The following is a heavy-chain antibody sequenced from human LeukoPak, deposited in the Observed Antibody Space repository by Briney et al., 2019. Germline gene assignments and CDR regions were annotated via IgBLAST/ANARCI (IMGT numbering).Heavy chain of an antibody. V-gene: IGHV1-8*01. J-gene: IGHJ4*02. D-gene: IGHD3-3*01. CDR3: ARAPTRLTIFRVVISLDY. CDR2: MNPNSGNT. CDR1: GYTLTSYD. Sequence: ASVKVSCKASGYTLTSYDINWVRQATGQGLEWMGWMNPNSGNTGYAQKFQGRVTMTRNTSISTAYMELSSLRSEDTAVYYCARAPTRLTIFRVVISLDYWGQGTLVTVSS.